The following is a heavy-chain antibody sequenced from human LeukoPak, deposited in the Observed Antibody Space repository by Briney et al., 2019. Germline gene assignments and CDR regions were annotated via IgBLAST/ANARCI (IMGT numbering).Heavy chain of an antibody. V-gene: IGHV4-39*01. CDR2: IYCGGSP. J-gene: IGHJ4*02. Sequence: PSETLSLTCTVSGGSISSSAYYWGWIRQPPGKGLEWIGSIYCGGSPYYNPSLKSRVTMSVDTSRNQISLELSSVTAADTAVYYCARPGCSYGPYYFDYWGQGTLVTVSS. CDR3: ARPGCSYGPYYFDY. D-gene: IGHD5-18*01. CDR1: GGSISSSAYY.